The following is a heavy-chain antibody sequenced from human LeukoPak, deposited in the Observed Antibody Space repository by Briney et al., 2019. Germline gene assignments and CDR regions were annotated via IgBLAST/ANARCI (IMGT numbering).Heavy chain of an antibody. Sequence: GGSLRLSCAASGFTFSSYGMSRVRQAPGKGLEWVSAISGSGGSTYYADSVKGRFTISRDNSKTTLYLQMNSLRAEDTAVYYCANLRKRGYDYVNWGQGTLVTVSS. CDR2: ISGSGGST. J-gene: IGHJ4*02. CDR1: GFTFSSYG. CDR3: ANLRKRGYDYVN. D-gene: IGHD5-12*01. V-gene: IGHV3-23*01.